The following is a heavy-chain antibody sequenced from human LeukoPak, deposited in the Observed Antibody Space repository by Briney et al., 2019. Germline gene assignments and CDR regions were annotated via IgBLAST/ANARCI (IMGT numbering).Heavy chain of an antibody. Sequence: PGGSLRLSCAASGFTVSSNYMTWVRQAPGKGLEWVSVIYSGGNTYYADSVKGRFTISRDNSKNTLYPQMNSLRAEDTAVYYCAAARQWLVPDYWGQGTLVTVSS. J-gene: IGHJ4*02. D-gene: IGHD6-19*01. CDR2: IYSGGNT. CDR3: AAARQWLVPDY. V-gene: IGHV3-53*01. CDR1: GFTVSSNY.